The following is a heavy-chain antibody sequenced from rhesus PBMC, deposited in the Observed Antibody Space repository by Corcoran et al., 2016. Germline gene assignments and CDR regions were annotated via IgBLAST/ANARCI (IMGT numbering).Heavy chain of an antibody. Sequence: QVTLKESGPALVKPTQTLTLTCTFSGFSPTTSGVGAGGISQPPGKALEWLSLVYWDDGKRNSTSLKIRLTISKDTTKNQVVLTVTNMDPMDTATYYCARGSGSGWAGFDYWGQGVLVTVSS. V-gene: IGHV2-152*01. CDR2: VYWDDGK. CDR3: ARGSGSGWAGFDY. J-gene: IGHJ4*01. D-gene: IGHD6-31*01. CDR1: GFSPTTSGVG.